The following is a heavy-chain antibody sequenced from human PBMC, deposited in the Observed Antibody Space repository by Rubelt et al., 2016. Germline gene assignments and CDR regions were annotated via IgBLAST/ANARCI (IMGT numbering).Heavy chain of an antibody. CDR1: GYTFTGYY. Sequence: QVQLVQSGAEVKKPGASVKVSCKASGYTFTGYYMHWVRQAPGHGLEWMGWINPNSGGTNYAQKVQGRVTITADKSTSTAYMGLSSLRSEDTAVYYCARDPRSYHAFDIWGQGTMVTVSS. J-gene: IGHJ3*02. CDR2: INPNSGGT. CDR3: ARDPRSYHAFDI. V-gene: IGHV1-2*02. D-gene: IGHD1-26*01.